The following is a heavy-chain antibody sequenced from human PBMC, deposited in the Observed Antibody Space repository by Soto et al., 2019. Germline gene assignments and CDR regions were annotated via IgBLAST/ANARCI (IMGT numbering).Heavy chain of an antibody. CDR2: IYYSGST. D-gene: IGHD2-15*01. J-gene: IGHJ5*02. CDR1: GGSISSGGYY. Sequence: SETLSLTCTVSGGSISSGGYYWSWIRQHPGKGLEWIGYIYYSGSTYYNPSLKSRVTISVDTSKNQFSLKLSSVTAADTAVYYCARAGKNAWCTYCSGGSCPGHNWFDHWGQGALVTVSS. CDR3: ARAGKNAWCTYCSGGSCPGHNWFDH. V-gene: IGHV4-31*03.